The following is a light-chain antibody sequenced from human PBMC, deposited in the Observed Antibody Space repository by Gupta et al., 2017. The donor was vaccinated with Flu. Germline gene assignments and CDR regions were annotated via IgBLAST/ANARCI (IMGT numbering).Light chain of an antibody. J-gene: IGLJ2*01. Sequence: FLLTPPPSVSAPPGQTVTISCTRSSGSIEHNYVQWYHQRPGSAPTTVIYEDNESPSGGPDRFSGSNDRSSNSASLTISGRKNEDEADYYCQAAHSTSHVLFGGGTKLTVL. CDR3: QAAHSTSHVL. CDR2: EDN. V-gene: IGLV6-57*03. CDR1: SGSIEHNY.